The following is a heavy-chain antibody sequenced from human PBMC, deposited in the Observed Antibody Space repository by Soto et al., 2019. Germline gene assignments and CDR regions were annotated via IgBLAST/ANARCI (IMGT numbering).Heavy chain of an antibody. J-gene: IGHJ5*02. Sequence: SETLSLTCAVYGGSFSGYYWSWIRQPPGKGLEWIGEINHSGSTNYNPSLKSRVTISVDTSKNQFSLKLSSVTAADTAVYYCARGLGYSYGYLVWFDPWGQGTLVTVSS. CDR3: ARGLGYSYGYLVWFDP. CDR1: GGSFSGYY. CDR2: INHSGST. V-gene: IGHV4-34*01. D-gene: IGHD5-18*01.